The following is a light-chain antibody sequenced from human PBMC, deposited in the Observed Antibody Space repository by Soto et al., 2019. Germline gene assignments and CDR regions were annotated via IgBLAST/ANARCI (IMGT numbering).Light chain of an antibody. CDR1: QNLSSN. Sequence: EIVMTQSPATLSASPGEGATLSCRASQNLSSNLAWYQQKPGQAPRLLIYGASTRTTGIPARFSGSGAGTEFTLTISSLQSEDFAVYYCQQYKNWPPWTFGQGTKVDIK. J-gene: IGKJ1*01. CDR2: GAS. CDR3: QQYKNWPPWT. V-gene: IGKV3-15*01.